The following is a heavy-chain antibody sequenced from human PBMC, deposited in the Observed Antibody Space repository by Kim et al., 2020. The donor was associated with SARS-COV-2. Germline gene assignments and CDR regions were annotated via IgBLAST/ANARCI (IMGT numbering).Heavy chain of an antibody. J-gene: IGHJ4*02. CDR2: IFYSGST. CDR3: GRVDVWSGIDY. V-gene: IGHV4-59*11. Sequence: SETLSLTCTVSGGSMISHYWNWIRQPPGKGLEWIGYIFYSGSTKYNPSLKSRVTISVDTSKNQFSLKLSSVTAADTAVYYCGRVDVWSGIDYWGQGTLVT. CDR1: GGSMISHY. D-gene: IGHD3-3*01.